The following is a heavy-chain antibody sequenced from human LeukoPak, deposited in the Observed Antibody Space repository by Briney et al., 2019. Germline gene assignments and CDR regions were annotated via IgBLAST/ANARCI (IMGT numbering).Heavy chain of an antibody. V-gene: IGHV3-23*01. D-gene: IGHD4-17*01. Sequence: PGGSLRLSCVASGFTFGTYAMSWVRQAPGKGLEWVSSISSSGGSTYYAESVKGRFTISRDNSKNTLYLQMNSVRAEETAVYYCASAPVTNGMDVWGQGTTVTVSS. CDR2: ISSSGGST. J-gene: IGHJ6*02. CDR3: ASAPVTNGMDV. CDR1: GFTFGTYA.